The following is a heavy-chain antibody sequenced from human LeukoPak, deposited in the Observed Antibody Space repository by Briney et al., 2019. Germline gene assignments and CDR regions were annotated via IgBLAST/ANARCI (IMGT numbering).Heavy chain of an antibody. D-gene: IGHD2-21*02. J-gene: IGHJ4*02. CDR1: GGTFSSYA. V-gene: IGHV1-69*05. CDR3: ARLMVVTGDYYFDY. CDR2: IIPTFGTA. Sequence: ASVKVSCKASGGTFSSYAISWVRQAPGQGLEWMGGIIPTFGTANYAQKFQGRVTITTDESTSTAYMELSRLRSDDTAVYYCARLMVVTGDYYFDYWGQGTLVTVSS.